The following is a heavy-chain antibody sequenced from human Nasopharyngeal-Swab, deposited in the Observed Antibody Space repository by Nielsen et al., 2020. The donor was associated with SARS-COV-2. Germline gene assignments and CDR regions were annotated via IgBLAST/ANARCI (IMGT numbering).Heavy chain of an antibody. CDR2: ISWNSGSI. V-gene: IGHV3-9*01. D-gene: IGHD5-18*01. J-gene: IGHJ6*02. CDR3: AKGYGYGGDYYYYYGMDV. CDR1: GFTFDDYA. Sequence: GGSLRLSCAASGFTFDDYAMHWVRQAPGKGLEWVSGISWNSGSIGYADSVKGRFTIPRDNAKNSLYLQMNSLRAEDTALYYCAKGYGYGGDYYYYYGMDVWGQGTTVTVSS.